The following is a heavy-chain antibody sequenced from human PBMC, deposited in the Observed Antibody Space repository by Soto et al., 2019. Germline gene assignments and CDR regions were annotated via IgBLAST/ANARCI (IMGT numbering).Heavy chain of an antibody. J-gene: IGHJ6*02. V-gene: IGHV1-69*13. CDR2: SPPIFGTS. Sequence: SVKVSCKASGGTFSTYSISWVRQAPGQGLEWMGGSPPIFGTSKYAQNFQGRVTITADESTSTAYMELSSLRSDDTAVYYCARGGRYPNSSYYYGMDVWGQGTTVTVSS. CDR1: GGTFSTYS. CDR3: ARGGRYPNSSYYYGMDV. D-gene: IGHD1-1*01.